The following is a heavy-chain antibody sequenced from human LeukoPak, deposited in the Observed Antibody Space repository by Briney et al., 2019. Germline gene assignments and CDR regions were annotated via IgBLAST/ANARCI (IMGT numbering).Heavy chain of an antibody. CDR3: AKGDRGHCTGVKCYPFEY. V-gene: IGHV3-23*01. D-gene: IGHD2-8*02. CDR2: ITGTGGRGGI. Sequence: PGGSLRLSCVASGFTYANYAMNWVRQAPGKRLEWVASITGTGGRGGIYYADSVKGRFTISRDNSKNTLFLQMSSLRAEDTAVYHCAKGDRGHCTGVKCYPFEYWGQGTAVTVSS. J-gene: IGHJ4*02. CDR1: GFTYANYA.